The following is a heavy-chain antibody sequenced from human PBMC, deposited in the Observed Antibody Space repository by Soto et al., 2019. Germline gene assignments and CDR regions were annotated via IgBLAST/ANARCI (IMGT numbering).Heavy chain of an antibody. J-gene: IGHJ4*02. Sequence: QVQLQQWGAGLLKPSETLSLTCAVYGGSFSGYYWSWIRQPPGKGLEWIGEINHSGSTNYNPSLKRRVTISVDTSKNQFSLKLSSVTAADTAVYYCASRASRYCSSTSCRNNWGQGTLVTVSS. D-gene: IGHD2-2*01. CDR1: GGSFSGYY. CDR2: INHSGST. CDR3: ASRASRYCSSTSCRNN. V-gene: IGHV4-34*01.